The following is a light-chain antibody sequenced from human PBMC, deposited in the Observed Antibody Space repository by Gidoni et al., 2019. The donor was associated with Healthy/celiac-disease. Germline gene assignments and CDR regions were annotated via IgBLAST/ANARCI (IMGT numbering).Light chain of an antibody. CDR3: QQYDNLPPV. V-gene: IGKV1-33*01. J-gene: IGKJ4*01. CDR2: DAS. CDR1: QDISNY. Sequence: DIQMTQSPSSLSASVGDRVTITCQASQDISNYLNWYQQKPGKAPKLLIYDASNLETGAPSRFSGSGSGTDFTFTISSLQPEDIATYYCQQYDNLPPVFXGXTKVEIK.